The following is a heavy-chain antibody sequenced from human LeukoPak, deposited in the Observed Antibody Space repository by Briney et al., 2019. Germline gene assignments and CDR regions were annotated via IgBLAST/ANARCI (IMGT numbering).Heavy chain of an antibody. CDR3: ARGEGHGSYYFDF. CDR1: GGSINTYY. CDR2: IYYSGST. V-gene: IGHV4-59*01. Sequence: SETLSLTCTVSGGSINTYYWSWIRQPPGKGLEWIGYIYYSGSTNYNPSLKSRVTISVDTSKNQFSLKLSSVTAADTAVYYCARGEGHGSYYFDFWGQGTLVTVSS. J-gene: IGHJ4*02. D-gene: IGHD1-26*01.